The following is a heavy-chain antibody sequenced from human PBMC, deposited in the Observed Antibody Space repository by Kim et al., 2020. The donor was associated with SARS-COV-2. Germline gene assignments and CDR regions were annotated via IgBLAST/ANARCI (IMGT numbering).Heavy chain of an antibody. Sequence: HYHPSLKRRVPISVDTSKNQFSLKLSSVTAADTAVYYCARGRDGYNFRYWGQGTLVTVSS. D-gene: IGHD5-12*01. CDR3: ARGRDGYNFRY. J-gene: IGHJ4*02. V-gene: IGHV4-59*09.